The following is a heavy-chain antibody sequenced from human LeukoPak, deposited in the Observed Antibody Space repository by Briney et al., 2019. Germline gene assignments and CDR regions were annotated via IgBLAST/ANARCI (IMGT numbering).Heavy chain of an antibody. CDR3: AKDNGYSYGYRGEFDY. CDR1: GFTFDDYA. CDR2: ISGDGGST. V-gene: IGHV3-43*02. D-gene: IGHD5-18*01. J-gene: IGHJ4*02. Sequence: GGSLRLSCAASGFTFDDYAMHWVPQAPGEGLEWVSLISGDGGSTYYADSVKGRFTISRGYSKNSLYVQMNSLRTEDTALYYCAKDNGYSYGYRGEFDYWGQGTLVTVSS.